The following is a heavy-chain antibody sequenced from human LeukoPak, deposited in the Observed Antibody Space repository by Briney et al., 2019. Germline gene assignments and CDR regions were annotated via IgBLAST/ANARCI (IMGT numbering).Heavy chain of an antibody. Sequence: ASVKVSCKASGYTFTGYYMHWVRQAPGQGLEWMGRINPNSGGTNYAQKFQGRFTITRDTSISTAYMELSRLRSDDTAVYYCAREDSSILSDYWGQGTLVTVSS. CDR3: AREDSSILSDY. CDR2: INPNSGGT. CDR1: GYTFTGYY. J-gene: IGHJ4*02. V-gene: IGHV1-2*06. D-gene: IGHD6-13*01.